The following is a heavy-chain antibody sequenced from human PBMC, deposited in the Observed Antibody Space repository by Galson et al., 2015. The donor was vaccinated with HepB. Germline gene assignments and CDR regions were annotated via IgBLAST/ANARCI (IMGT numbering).Heavy chain of an antibody. V-gene: IGHV4-4*07. Sequence: LSLTCTVSGGSISSHYWSWIRQPAGKGLEWIGRIYTSGSTNYNPSLKSRVTMSVDTSKNQFSLKLSSVTAADTAVYYCARDSERSSSWSYFDYWGQGTLVTVSS. J-gene: IGHJ4*02. D-gene: IGHD6-13*01. CDR1: GGSISSHY. CDR2: IYTSGST. CDR3: ARDSERSSSWSYFDY.